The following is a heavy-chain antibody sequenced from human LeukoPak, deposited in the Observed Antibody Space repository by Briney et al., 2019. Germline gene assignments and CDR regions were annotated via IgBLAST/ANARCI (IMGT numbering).Heavy chain of an antibody. Sequence: SETLSLTCTVSGGSISSYYWSWIRQPPGKGLEWIGEINHSGSTNYNPSLKSRVTISVDTSKNQFSLKLSSVTAADTAVYYCARVPEVVPAAPYFDYWGQGTLVTVSS. V-gene: IGHV4-34*01. CDR2: INHSGST. CDR1: GGSISSYY. D-gene: IGHD2-2*01. CDR3: ARVPEVVPAAPYFDY. J-gene: IGHJ4*02.